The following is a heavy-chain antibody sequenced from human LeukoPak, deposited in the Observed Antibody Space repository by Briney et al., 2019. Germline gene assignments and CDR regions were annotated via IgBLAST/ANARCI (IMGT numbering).Heavy chain of an antibody. J-gene: IGHJ4*02. CDR2: IISDGTST. V-gene: IGHV3-74*01. D-gene: IGHD1-1*01. Sequence: GGSLRLSCVASGFTFSSYWMHWVRQAPGKGLFWVSRIISDGTSTSSADSVKGRFTISRDNTKNTLYLQMNSLRPEDTAVYYCARDLHYTSGDYWGQGTLVTVSS. CDR1: GFTFSSYW. CDR3: ARDLHYTSGDY.